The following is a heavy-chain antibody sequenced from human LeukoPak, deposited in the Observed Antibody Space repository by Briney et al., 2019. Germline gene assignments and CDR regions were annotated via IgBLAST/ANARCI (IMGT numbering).Heavy chain of an antibody. CDR1: GGTFSSYG. D-gene: IGHD2-15*01. J-gene: IGHJ4*02. CDR2: IRYDGSNK. CDR3: AKDMDIVVVVAATLFDY. V-gene: IGHV3-30*02. Sequence: SCKASGGTFSSYGMHWVRQAPGKGLEWVAFIRYDGSNKYYADSVKGRFTISRDNSKNTLYLQMNSLRAEDTAVYYCAKDMDIVVVVAATLFDYWGQGTLVTVSS.